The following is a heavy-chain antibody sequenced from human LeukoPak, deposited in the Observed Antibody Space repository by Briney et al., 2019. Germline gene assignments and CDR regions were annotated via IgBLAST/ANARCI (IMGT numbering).Heavy chain of an antibody. CDR1: GFTFSSCG. CDR2: ISYDGSNK. D-gene: IGHD5-18*01. V-gene: IGHV3-30*18. J-gene: IGHJ4*02. CDR3: AKDRAWGYSYGPWL. Sequence: GGSLRLSCAASGFTFSSCGMHWVRQAPGKGLEWVAVISYDGSNKYYADSVKGRFTISRDNSKNTLYLQMNSLRAEDTAVYYCAKDRAWGYSYGPWLWGQGTLVTVSS.